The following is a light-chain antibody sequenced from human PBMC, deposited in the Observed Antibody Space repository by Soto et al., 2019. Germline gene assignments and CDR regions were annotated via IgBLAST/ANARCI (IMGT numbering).Light chain of an antibody. Sequence: IVLTQSPATLSLSPGGRATLSCRASQSVSSYLAWYQQKPGQAPRLLIYDASNRATGIPARFSGSGSGTDFTLTISSLEPEDFAVYYCQQRSNWPPWTFGQGTKVEIK. CDR3: QQRSNWPPWT. CDR2: DAS. CDR1: QSVSSY. J-gene: IGKJ1*01. V-gene: IGKV3-11*01.